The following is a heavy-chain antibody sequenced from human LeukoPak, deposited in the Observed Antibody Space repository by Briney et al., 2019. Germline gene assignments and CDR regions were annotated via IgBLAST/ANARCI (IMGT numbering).Heavy chain of an antibody. Sequence: ASVKVSCKASGGTFTSYYIHWVRQAPGQGLEWMGKINPSGGSTNYAQKFQGRVTLTRDTSTSTVYMELSSLRSDDTAVYYCARTIVDDGTSYWGQGTLVTVSS. J-gene: IGHJ4*02. D-gene: IGHD2/OR15-2a*01. CDR3: ARTIVDDGTSY. V-gene: IGHV1-46*01. CDR1: GGTFTSYY. CDR2: INPSGGST.